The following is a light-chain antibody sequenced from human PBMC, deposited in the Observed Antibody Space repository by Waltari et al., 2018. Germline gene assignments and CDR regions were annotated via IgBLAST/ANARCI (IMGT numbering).Light chain of an antibody. CDR1: QGITNS. Sequence: DIQMTQSPSSLSASVGDTVTITCRASQGITNSLAWYHQKPGEAPKLLLYASSRLESGVPSRFSGSGSGTENTLTISSLQPEDFATYYCPQYYITPYTFGQGTKLEI. J-gene: IGKJ2*01. V-gene: IGKV1-NL1*01. CDR2: ASS. CDR3: PQYYITPYT.